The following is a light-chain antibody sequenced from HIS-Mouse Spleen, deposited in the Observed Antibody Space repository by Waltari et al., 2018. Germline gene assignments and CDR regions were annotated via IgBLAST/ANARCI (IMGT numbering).Light chain of an antibody. Sequence: DIVMTQSPDSLAVALCERATITCKTSQSVLYSPNNKNYLAWYQQKPGQPPKLLIYWASTRESGVPDRFSGSGSGTDFTLTISSLQAEDVAVYYCQQYYSTPYTFGQGTKLEIK. J-gene: IGKJ2*01. V-gene: IGKV4-1*01. CDR1: QSVLYSPNNKNY. CDR3: QQYYSTPYT. CDR2: WAS.